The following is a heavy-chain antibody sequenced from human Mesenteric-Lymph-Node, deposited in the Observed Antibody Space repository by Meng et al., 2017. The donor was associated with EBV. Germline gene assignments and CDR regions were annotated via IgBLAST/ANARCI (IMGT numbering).Heavy chain of an antibody. CDR3: VRDYPSFYP. CDR1: GFTFNIYW. V-gene: IGHV3-74*01. Sequence: EVQWVESGGGSVKPGGSLRLSCVASGFTFNIYWMHWVRQAPGKGLVWVSRIDSDGSSTSYADSVKGRFTISRDNAKNTLYLQMNSLRAEDTAIYYCVRDYPSFYPWGQGTLVTVSS. D-gene: IGHD3-16*02. J-gene: IGHJ4*02. CDR2: IDSDGSST.